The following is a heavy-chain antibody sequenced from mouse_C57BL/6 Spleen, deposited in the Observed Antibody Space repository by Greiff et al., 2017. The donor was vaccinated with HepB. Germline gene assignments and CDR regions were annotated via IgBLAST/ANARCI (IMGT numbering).Heavy chain of an antibody. D-gene: IGHD1-1*01. V-gene: IGHV5-17*01. CDR3: ARGGGSSSHWYFDV. Sequence: EVHLVESGGGLVKPGGSLKLSCAASGFTFSDYGMHWVRQAPEKGLEWVAYISSGSSTIYYADTVKGRFTISRDNAKNTLFLQMTSLRSEDTAMYYCARGGGSSSHWYFDVWGTGTTVTVAS. CDR1: GFTFSDYG. CDR2: ISSGSSTI. J-gene: IGHJ1*03.